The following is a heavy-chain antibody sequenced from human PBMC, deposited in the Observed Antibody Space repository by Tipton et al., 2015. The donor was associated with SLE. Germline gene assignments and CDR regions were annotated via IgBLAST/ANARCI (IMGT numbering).Heavy chain of an antibody. D-gene: IGHD4-17*01. CDR3: AKDWAVTYDAFDI. CDR2: ISSSSSTI. Sequence: GSLRLSCAASGFTFSSYSMNWVRQAPGKGLEWVSYISSSSSTIYYADSVKGRFTISRDNSKNTLYLQMNSLRAEDTAVYYCAKDWAVTYDAFDIWGQGTMVTVSS. J-gene: IGHJ3*02. CDR1: GFTFSSYS. V-gene: IGHV3-48*01.